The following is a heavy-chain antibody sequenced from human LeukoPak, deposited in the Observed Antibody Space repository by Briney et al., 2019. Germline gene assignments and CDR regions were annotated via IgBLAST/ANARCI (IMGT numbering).Heavy chain of an antibody. V-gene: IGHV1-18*01. CDR2: ISVYNGNT. D-gene: IGHD3-22*01. CDR1: GYTFTSYG. Sequence: ASVKVSCKASGYTFTSYGISWVRQAPGQGLEWMGWISVYNGNTNYAQQLQGRVTMTTDPSTSTAYMELRSPRSDDTAVYYCTRDVPYESSGYLTRPFDAFDIWGQGTMVTVSS. J-gene: IGHJ3*02. CDR3: TRDVPYESSGYLTRPFDAFDI.